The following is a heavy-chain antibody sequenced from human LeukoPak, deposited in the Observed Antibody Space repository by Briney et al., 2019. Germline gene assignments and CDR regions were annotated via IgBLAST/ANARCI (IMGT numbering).Heavy chain of an antibody. J-gene: IGHJ3*02. Sequence: SETLSLTCTASGDSIRSYYWSWIRQAAGKGLEWIGRIYTNGNTNYNPSLKSRVTMSADASRNQFSLTLTSLTAADTAVYYCASVRTYGSDAFDIWGQETRVTVSS. CDR3: ASVRTYGSDAFDI. CDR2: IYTNGNT. V-gene: IGHV4-4*07. D-gene: IGHD2-8*01. CDR1: GDSIRSYY.